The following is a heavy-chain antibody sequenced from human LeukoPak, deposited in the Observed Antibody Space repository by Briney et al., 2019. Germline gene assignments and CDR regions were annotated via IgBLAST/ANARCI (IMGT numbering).Heavy chain of an antibody. J-gene: IGHJ4*02. CDR1: GGSISSYY. CDR3: ARAKLSSGYRSFDY. D-gene: IGHD3-16*02. Sequence: SETLSLTCTVSGGSISSYYWSWIRQPPGKGLEWIGYIYYSGSTNYNPSLKGRVTISVDTSKNQFSLKLSSVTAADTAVYYCARAKLSSGYRSFDYWGQGTLVTVSS. V-gene: IGHV4-59*01. CDR2: IYYSGST.